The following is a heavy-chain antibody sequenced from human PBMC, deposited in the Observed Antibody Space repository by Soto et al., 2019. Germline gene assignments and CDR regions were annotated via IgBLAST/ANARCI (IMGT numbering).Heavy chain of an antibody. V-gene: IGHV3-9*01. J-gene: IGHJ6*02. CDR1: GFTFDDYA. Sequence: EVQLVESGGGLVQPGRSLRLSCAASGFTFDDYAMHWVRQAPGKGLEWVSGISWNSGSIGYADSVKGRFTISRDNAKNSLYLQMNSLRAEDTALYYCAKDNCGMDVWGQGTTVTVSS. CDR3: AKDNCGMDV. CDR2: ISWNSGSI.